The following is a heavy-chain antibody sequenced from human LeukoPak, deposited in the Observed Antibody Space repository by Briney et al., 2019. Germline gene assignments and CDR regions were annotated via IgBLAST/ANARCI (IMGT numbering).Heavy chain of an antibody. CDR3: AKDLSRLHLDY. J-gene: IGHJ4*02. Sequence: GGSLRLSCAASGLTFSSYGTHWVRQAPGKGLEWVAFIRYDGSNKYYADSVKGRFTISRDNSKNTLYLQMNSLRAEDTAVYYCAKDLSRLHLDYWGQGTLVTVSS. CDR1: GLTFSSYG. V-gene: IGHV3-30*02. D-gene: IGHD2-15*01. CDR2: IRYDGSNK.